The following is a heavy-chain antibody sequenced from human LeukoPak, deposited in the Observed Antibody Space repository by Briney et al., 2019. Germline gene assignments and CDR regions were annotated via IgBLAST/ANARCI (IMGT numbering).Heavy chain of an antibody. CDR1: GFTFSDYY. D-gene: IGHD3-22*01. V-gene: IGHV3-11*04. CDR2: ISSSGSTI. J-gene: IGHJ3*02. Sequence: GGSLRVSCAVSGFTFSDYYMSWIRQAPGKGLEWVSYISSSGSTIYYADSVKGRFTISRDNAKNSLYLQMNSLRAEDTAVYYCARLSSGYYHDAFDIWGQGTLVTVSS. CDR3: ARLSSGYYHDAFDI.